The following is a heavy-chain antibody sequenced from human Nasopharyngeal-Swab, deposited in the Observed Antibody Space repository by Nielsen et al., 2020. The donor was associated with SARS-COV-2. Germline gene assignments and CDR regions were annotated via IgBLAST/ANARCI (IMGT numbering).Heavy chain of an antibody. Sequence: GESLKISCAASGFTFSSYAMSWVRQAPGKGLEWVAVISYDGSNKYYADSVKGRFTISRDNSKNTLYLQMNSLRAEDTAVYYCAKDRSWRYSSAFFDYWGQGTLVTVSS. V-gene: IGHV3-30*04. CDR3: AKDRSWRYSSAFFDY. J-gene: IGHJ4*02. CDR1: GFTFSSYA. CDR2: ISYDGSNK. D-gene: IGHD6-19*01.